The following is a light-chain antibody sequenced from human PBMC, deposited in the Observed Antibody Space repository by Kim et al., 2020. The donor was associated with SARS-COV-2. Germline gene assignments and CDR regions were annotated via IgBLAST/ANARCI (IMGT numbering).Light chain of an antibody. CDR2: DVS. Sequence: SPGDRATLSCRASGPVRRNLLAWYQQRPGQSPRLLIYDVSRRAAGVSDRFTGSGSETDFTLTINRREPEDFAIYYCQQYEVIPLTFGPGTRLEIK. CDR1: GPVRRNL. V-gene: IGKV3-20*01. CDR3: QQYEVIPLT. J-gene: IGKJ5*01.